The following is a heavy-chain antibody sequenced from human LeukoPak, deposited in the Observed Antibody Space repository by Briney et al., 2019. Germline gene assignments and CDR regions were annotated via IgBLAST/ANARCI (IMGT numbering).Heavy chain of an antibody. D-gene: IGHD1-26*01. J-gene: IGHJ4*02. CDR3: ARGGGSYYDFDY. V-gene: IGHV4-31*03. Sequence: QTLSLTCTVSGGSISSGGYYWSWIRQHPGKGLEWIGYIYYSGSTYYNPSPKSRVTISVDTSKNQFSLKLSSVTAADTAVYYCARGGGSYYDFDYWGQGTLVTVSS. CDR2: IYYSGST. CDR1: GGSISSGGYY.